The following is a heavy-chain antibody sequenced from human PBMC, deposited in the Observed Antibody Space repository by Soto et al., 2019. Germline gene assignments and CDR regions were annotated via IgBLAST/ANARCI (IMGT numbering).Heavy chain of an antibody. CDR1: AGTFSSFA. V-gene: IGHV1-69*13. D-gene: IGHD3-22*01. CDR2: IIPIFDTA. CDR3: VGYYYNTRGYYYDY. Sequence: ASVKVSCKASAGTFSSFAISWVRQAPGQGLEWMARIIPIFDTANYAQKFQGRVTITADESTSTAYMELSSLRSEDTAVYYCVGYYYNTRGYYYDYWGQGTLVTVSS. J-gene: IGHJ4*02.